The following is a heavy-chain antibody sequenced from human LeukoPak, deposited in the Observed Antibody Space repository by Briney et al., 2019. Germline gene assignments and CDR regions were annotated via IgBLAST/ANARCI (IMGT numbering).Heavy chain of an antibody. CDR2: IWYDGSNK. CDR1: GFTFNSYD. CDR3: ARYVGGGNSGGFDY. Sequence: GGSLRLSCAASGFTFNSYDMHWIRQAPGKGLEWVALIWYDGSNKYYPDPVKGRFTISRDNSKNTLYLQMNSLRAEDTAVYYCARYVGGGNSGGFDYWGQGTLVIVSS. D-gene: IGHD4-23*01. J-gene: IGHJ4*02. V-gene: IGHV3-33*01.